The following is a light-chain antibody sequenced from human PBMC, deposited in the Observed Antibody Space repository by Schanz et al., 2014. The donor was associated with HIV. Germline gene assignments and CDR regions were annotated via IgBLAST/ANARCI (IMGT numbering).Light chain of an antibody. CDR2: LNSDGSH. CDR3: QTWGTGIRGV. J-gene: IGLJ3*02. CDR1: SGHSSYA. V-gene: IGLV4-69*01. Sequence: QPVLTQSPSASASLGASVKLTCTLSSGHSSYAIAWHQQQPEKGPRYLMNLNSDGSHRKGDGIPDRFSGSSSGAERYLTISSLQSEDEADYYCQTWGTGIRGVFGGGTKLTVL.